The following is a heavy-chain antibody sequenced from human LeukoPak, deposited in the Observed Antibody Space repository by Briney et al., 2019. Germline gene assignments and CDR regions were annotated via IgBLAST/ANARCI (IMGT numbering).Heavy chain of an antibody. CDR3: ARDLLGYNYYMDV. D-gene: IGHD3-16*01. CDR1: GYTFSKFY. CDR2: LNTQPNNDYT. J-gene: IGHJ6*03. Sequence: ASVKVSCKASGYTFSKFYIHWVRQAPGQGLEWMGLLNTQPNNDYTNYAQKFQGRVTMTRDMSTSTVYMELSSLRSEDTAVYYCARDLLGYNYYMDVWGKGTTVTVSS. V-gene: IGHV1-46*01.